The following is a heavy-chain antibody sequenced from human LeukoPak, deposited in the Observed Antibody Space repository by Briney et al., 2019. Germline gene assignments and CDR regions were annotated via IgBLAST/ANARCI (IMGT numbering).Heavy chain of an antibody. CDR2: MNPNSGNT. CDR3: ASWKARYYDFWSGYLGAWYYGMDV. CDR1: GYTFTSYD. Sequence: ASVKVSCKASGYTFTSYDINWVRQATGQGLEWMGWMNPNSGNTGYAQKFQGRVTMTRNTSISTAYMELSSLRSEDTAVYYCASWKARYYDFWSGYLGAWYYGMDVWGQGTMVTVSS. V-gene: IGHV1-8*01. D-gene: IGHD3-3*01. J-gene: IGHJ6*02.